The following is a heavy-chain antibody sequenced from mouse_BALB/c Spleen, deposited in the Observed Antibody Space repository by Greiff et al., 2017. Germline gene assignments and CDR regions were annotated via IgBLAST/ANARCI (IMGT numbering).Heavy chain of an antibody. CDR1: GYSITSGYY. CDR2: ISYDGSN. CDR3: ARDEGLAY. V-gene: IGHV3-6*02. J-gene: IGHJ4*01. Sequence: ESGPGLVKPSQSLSLTCSVTGYSITSGYYWNWIRQFPGNKLEWMGYISYDGSNNYNPSLKNRISITRDTSKNQFFLKLNSVTTEDTATYYCARDEGLAYWGQGTSVTVSS. D-gene: IGHD6-2*01.